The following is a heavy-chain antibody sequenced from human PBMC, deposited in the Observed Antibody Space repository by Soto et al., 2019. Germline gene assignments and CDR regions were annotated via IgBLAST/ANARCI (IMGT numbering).Heavy chain of an antibody. CDR3: TTHGGGDDIYFDY. CDR2: IKSKSDGETT. Sequence: EVQLVESGGGLVQPGGSLRLSCAASGFSFSDAWMIWVRQAPGKGLQWVGRIKSKSDGETTDYAAPVKGRFAISRDDSKKTVYLRMNSLKTEDTARYFCTTHGGGDDIYFDYWGQGTLVAVSS. J-gene: IGHJ4*02. CDR1: GFSFSDAW. D-gene: IGHD3-16*01. V-gene: IGHV3-15*01.